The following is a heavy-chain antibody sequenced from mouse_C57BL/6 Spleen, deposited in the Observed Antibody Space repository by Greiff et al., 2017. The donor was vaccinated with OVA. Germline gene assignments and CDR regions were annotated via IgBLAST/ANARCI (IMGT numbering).Heavy chain of an antibody. J-gene: IGHJ3*01. Sequence: QVQLQQSGPELVKPGASVKLSCKASGYTFTSYDINWVKQRPGQGLEWIGWIYPRDGSTKYNEKFKGKATLTVDTSSSTAYMELHSLTSEDSAVYFCARRYYGSSYREAWFAYWGQGTLVTVSA. D-gene: IGHD1-1*01. CDR1: GYTFTSYD. CDR3: ARRYYGSSYREAWFAY. CDR2: IYPRDGST. V-gene: IGHV1-85*01.